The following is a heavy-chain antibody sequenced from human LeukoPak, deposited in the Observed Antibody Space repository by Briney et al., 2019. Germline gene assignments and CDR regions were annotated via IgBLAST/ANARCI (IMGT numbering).Heavy chain of an antibody. CDR2: IKPDGGEK. J-gene: IGHJ4*02. CDR1: GFSFSTNW. Sequence: GGSLRLSCAASGFSFSTNWMTWVRQAPGKGLEWVANIKPDGGEKYYLDSVKGRFTVSRDNAKNSLYLQMNSLGGEDTAVYYCVRVARTSSWYWGQGTLVTVSS. D-gene: IGHD6-13*01. V-gene: IGHV3-7*01. CDR3: VRVARTSSWY.